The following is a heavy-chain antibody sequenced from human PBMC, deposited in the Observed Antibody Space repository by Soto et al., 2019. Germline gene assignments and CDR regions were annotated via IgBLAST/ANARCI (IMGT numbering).Heavy chain of an antibody. J-gene: IGHJ4*02. Sequence: QVQLVESGGGVVQPGRSLRLSCAASGFTFSTYGMHWVRQAPGKGLAWVAVISYDAKHKYYADSLKGRFTISRDNSKNTLYLQMNSLRAEDTAVYYGAKGAVQDLWSGYYTLFDYWGQGTLVTVSS. CDR3: AKGAVQDLWSGYYTLFDY. V-gene: IGHV3-30*18. CDR1: GFTFSTYG. CDR2: ISYDAKHK. D-gene: IGHD3-3*01.